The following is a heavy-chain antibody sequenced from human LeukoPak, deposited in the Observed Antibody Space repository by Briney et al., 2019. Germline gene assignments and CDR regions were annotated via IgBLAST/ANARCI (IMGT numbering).Heavy chain of an antibody. Sequence: ASVKVSCKASGYTFTDYFIHWVRLAPGQGPESMGWINPNSGATSTDYTQKFKDRVTLTRDTSISTAYMELSRLRSDDTAVYYCARDPPRDYDYVWGSSLYYYGMDVWGQGTTVTVSS. D-gene: IGHD3-16*01. V-gene: IGHV1-2*02. CDR1: GYTFTDYF. CDR2: INPNSGAT. CDR3: ARDPPRDYDYVWGSSLYYYGMDV. J-gene: IGHJ6*02.